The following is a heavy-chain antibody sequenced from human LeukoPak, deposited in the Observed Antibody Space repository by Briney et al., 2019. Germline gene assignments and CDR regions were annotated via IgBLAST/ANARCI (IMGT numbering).Heavy chain of an antibody. J-gene: IGHJ5*02. Sequence: SETLSLTCTVSGGSISSYYWSWVRQPPGKGLEWTGYIYYSGSTNYNPSLKSRVTISVDTSKNQFSLKLSSVTAADTAVYYCARDRAAAGHWFDPWGQGTLVTVSS. CDR1: GGSISSYY. CDR3: ARDRAAAGHWFDP. V-gene: IGHV4-59*01. D-gene: IGHD6-13*01. CDR2: IYYSGST.